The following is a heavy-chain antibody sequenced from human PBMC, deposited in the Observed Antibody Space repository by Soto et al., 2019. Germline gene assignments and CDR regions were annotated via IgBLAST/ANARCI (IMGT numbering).Heavy chain of an antibody. V-gene: IGHV1-18*01. CDR3: VRDTYYYHSSGPAPFEY. CDR2: ISGYNGNT. D-gene: IGHD3-22*01. Sequence: QIQLVQSGTEVKRSGASVKVSCKTSGYSFTTYGLSWVRQAPGRGLEWVGWISGYNGNTNYAQKFQGTVILTTDPPATTGYMEIKSLSSDDTAVYYCVRDTYYYHSSGPAPFEYWGQGTQVTVSS. J-gene: IGHJ4*02. CDR1: GYSFTTYG.